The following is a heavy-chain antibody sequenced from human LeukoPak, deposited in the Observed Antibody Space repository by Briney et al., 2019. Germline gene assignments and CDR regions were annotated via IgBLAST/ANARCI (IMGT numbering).Heavy chain of an antibody. CDR3: AKATGITIFGVATNDY. CDR2: ISWNSGSI. Sequence: PGRSLRLSCAASGFTFDDYAMHWVRQAPGKGLEWVSGISWNSGSIGYADSVKGRFTISRDNAKNSLYLRMNSLRAEDTALYYCAKATGITIFGVATNDYWGQGTLVTVSS. D-gene: IGHD3-3*01. J-gene: IGHJ4*02. V-gene: IGHV3-9*01. CDR1: GFTFDDYA.